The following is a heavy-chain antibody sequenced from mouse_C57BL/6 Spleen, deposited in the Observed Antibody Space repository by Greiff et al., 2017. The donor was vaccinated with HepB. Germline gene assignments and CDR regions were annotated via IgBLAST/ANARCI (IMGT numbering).Heavy chain of an antibody. CDR2: INPSSGYT. Sequence: QVQLKESGAELAKPGASVKLSCKASGYTFTSYWMHWVKQRPGQGLEWIGYINPSSGYTKYNQKFKDKATLTADKSSSTAYMQLSSLTYEDSAVYYCARASLTAVVAEAYWGQGTLVTVSA. J-gene: IGHJ3*01. V-gene: IGHV1-7*01. CDR1: GYTFTSYW. CDR3: ARASLTAVVAEAY. D-gene: IGHD1-1*01.